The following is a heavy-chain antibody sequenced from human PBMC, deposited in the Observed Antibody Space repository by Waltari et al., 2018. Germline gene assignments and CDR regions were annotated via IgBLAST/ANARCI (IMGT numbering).Heavy chain of an antibody. Sequence: EVQVLESGGGLVQPGGYLRLSCAASGFPFSSYAMTWVRQAPGKGLEWVASVSGSGTNTNYADSVKGRFTLSRDNSKNTLHLQMNSLRAEDTAVYYCAKAVEIWFYAFDIWGQGTMVTVSS. J-gene: IGHJ3*02. V-gene: IGHV3-23*01. CDR3: AKAVEIWFYAFDI. CDR1: GFPFSSYA. CDR2: VSGSGTNT. D-gene: IGHD3-10*01.